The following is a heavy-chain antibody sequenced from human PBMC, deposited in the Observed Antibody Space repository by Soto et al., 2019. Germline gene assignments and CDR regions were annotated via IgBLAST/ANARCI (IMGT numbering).Heavy chain of an antibody. J-gene: IGHJ4*02. Sequence: EVQLVESGGGLVQPGRSLRLSCAASGFTFDDYAMHWVRQAPGKGLEWVSGISWNSGSIGYADSVKGRFTISRDNAKNALYLQMNSLRAEYTALYYCAKDMGGCDTAMHHASFDYWGQGTLVTVSS. CDR3: AKDMGGCDTAMHHASFDY. CDR1: GFTFDDYA. V-gene: IGHV3-9*01. D-gene: IGHD5-18*01. CDR2: ISWNSGSI.